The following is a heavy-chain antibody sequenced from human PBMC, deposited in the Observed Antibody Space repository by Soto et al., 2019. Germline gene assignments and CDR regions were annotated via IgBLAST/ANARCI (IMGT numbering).Heavy chain of an antibody. Sequence: SETLSLTCAVYGGSFSGYYWSWIRQPPGKGLEWIGEINHSGSTNYNPSLKSRVTISVDTSKNQFSLKLSSVTAADTAVYYCARRAAFWFGELPQVDYWGQGTLVTVSS. V-gene: IGHV4-34*01. J-gene: IGHJ4*02. CDR2: INHSGST. CDR3: ARRAAFWFGELPQVDY. CDR1: GGSFSGYY. D-gene: IGHD3-10*01.